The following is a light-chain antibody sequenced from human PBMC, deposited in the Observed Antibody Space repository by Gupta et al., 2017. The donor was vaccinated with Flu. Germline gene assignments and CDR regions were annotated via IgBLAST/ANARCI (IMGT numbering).Light chain of an antibody. J-gene: IGLJ2*01. V-gene: IGLV2-14*01. CDR3: SSYTSMTTL. CDR2: EVS. Sequence: QSALTQPASVSGPPGQSITISCTGTSSDIGAYNHVSWYQQFPGKAPKLMIYEVSSRPSGVSNRFSGSKFGNTASLTISGLQAEDEADYYCSSYTSMTTLFGGGTRLSVL. CDR1: SSDIGAYNH.